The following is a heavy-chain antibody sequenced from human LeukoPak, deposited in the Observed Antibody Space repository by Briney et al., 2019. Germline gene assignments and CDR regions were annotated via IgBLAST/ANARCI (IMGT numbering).Heavy chain of an antibody. J-gene: IGHJ6*02. CDR1: VGTFSSYA. Sequence: SVKVSCKASVGTFSSYAISWVRQAPGQGLEWMGRIIPILGIANYAQKFQGRVTITADKSTSTAYMELSSLRSEDTAVYYCARAGSSAIGVPTMVRGVYYYYGMDVWGQGTTVTVSS. V-gene: IGHV1-69*04. CDR2: IIPILGIA. D-gene: IGHD3-10*01. CDR3: ARAGSSAIGVPTMVRGVYYYYGMDV.